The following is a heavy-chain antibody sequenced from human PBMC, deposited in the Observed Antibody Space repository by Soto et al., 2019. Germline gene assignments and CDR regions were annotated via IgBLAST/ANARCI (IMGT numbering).Heavy chain of an antibody. CDR2: IYWDDDK. CDR1: GFSLTTSGVG. CDR3: PHRVLRTVFGLVTTTAIYFDF. V-gene: IGHV2-5*02. J-gene: IGHJ4*02. Sequence: QITLNESGPTQVKPRQTLTLTCTFSGFSLTTSGVGVGWIRQSPGKAPEWLAFIYWDDDKRYSPSLKSRLTISKYTSKNQVVLTMAVLDPADTATYYCPHRVLRTVFGLVTTTAIYFDFWGQGTPVAVSS. D-gene: IGHD3-3*01.